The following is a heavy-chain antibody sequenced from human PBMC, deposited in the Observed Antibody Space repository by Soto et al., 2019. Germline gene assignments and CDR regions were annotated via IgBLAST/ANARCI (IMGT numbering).Heavy chain of an antibody. D-gene: IGHD3-16*02. CDR3: ARAKPNTPFNYDYIWGSYRYTAPFDY. Sequence: SETLSLTCAVYGGSFSGYYWSWIRQPPGKGLEWIGEINHSGSTNYNPSLKSRVTISVDTSKNQFSLKLSSVTAADTAVYYCARAKPNTPFNYDYIWGSYRYTAPFDYWGQGTLVTVSS. CDR1: GGSFSGYY. V-gene: IGHV4-34*01. CDR2: INHSGST. J-gene: IGHJ4*02.